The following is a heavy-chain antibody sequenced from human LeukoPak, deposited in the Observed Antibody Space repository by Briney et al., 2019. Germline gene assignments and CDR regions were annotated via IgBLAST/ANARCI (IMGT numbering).Heavy chain of an antibody. CDR2: ISAYNGNT. D-gene: IGHD3-9*01. V-gene: IGHV1-18*01. CDR1: GYTFTSYG. CDR3: ARATDYDILAGYYNPAGGYYYYYMDV. J-gene: IGHJ6*03. Sequence: ASVKVSCKASGYTFTSYGISWVRQAPGQGLEWMGWISAYNGNTNSAQKLQGRVTMTTDTSTSTAHMELRRLRSDDTAVYYCARATDYDILAGYYNPAGGYYYYYMDVWGKGTTVTISS.